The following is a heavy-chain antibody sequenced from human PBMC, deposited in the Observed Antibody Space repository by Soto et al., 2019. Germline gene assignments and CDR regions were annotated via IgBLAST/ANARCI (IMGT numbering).Heavy chain of an antibody. Sequence: SETLSLTCDVYGGSFSGYIWTWIRQTPGKGLQWIGQINHSGSANYNPSLKSRVTISVDTSKNQFSLKLSSVTAADTAVYYCASGTYVWGSYPNWYFDLWGRGTLVTVSS. CDR3: ASGTYVWGSYPNWYFDL. CDR2: INHSGSA. J-gene: IGHJ2*01. V-gene: IGHV4-34*01. D-gene: IGHD3-16*02. CDR1: GGSFSGYI.